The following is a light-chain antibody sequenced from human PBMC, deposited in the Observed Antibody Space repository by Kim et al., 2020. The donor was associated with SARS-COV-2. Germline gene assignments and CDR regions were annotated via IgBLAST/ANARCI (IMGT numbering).Light chain of an antibody. J-gene: IGLJ2*01. V-gene: IGLV3-1*01. CDR2: QDT. CDR1: KLGDKY. Sequence: SYELTQPPSVSVSPGQTATITCSGYKLGDKYVCWYQQKRGQSPVLVIYQDTERPSGIPERFSGSSSGNRATLTITGTQAMDEADYYCQAWDSNTMIFGGG. CDR3: QAWDSNTMI.